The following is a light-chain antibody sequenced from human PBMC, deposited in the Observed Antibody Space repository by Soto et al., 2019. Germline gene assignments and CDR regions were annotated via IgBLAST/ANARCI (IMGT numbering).Light chain of an antibody. V-gene: IGLV2-14*01. J-gene: IGLJ1*01. CDR2: DVA. CDR1: SSDFAIYNS. Sequence: QSVLTQPASVSGSPGQSITLLCTGTSSDFAIYNSVSWYQQHPGKAPKLMIHDVANRPSGVSGRFSGSRSGNTASLTISGLQAEDEADYFCSSFTSSTSYVFGPGTNVTVL. CDR3: SSFTSSTSYV.